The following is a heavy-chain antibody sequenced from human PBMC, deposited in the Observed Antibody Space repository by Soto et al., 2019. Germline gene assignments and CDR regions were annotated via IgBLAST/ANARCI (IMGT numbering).Heavy chain of an antibody. J-gene: IGHJ6*03. V-gene: IGHV3-33*01. D-gene: IGHD1-1*01. Sequence: CSASSRDTFNSYSMNGVLKAPGKGLEWVAVIWYDGTNKYYIDCVKGRFNITRDNAKNMLYLQMNSLSAEGTDVYCCERKNGTMEGCKGKAVRGNRTAVTVFS. CDR2: IWYDGTNK. CDR3: ERKNGTMEGCKGKAV. CDR1: RDTFNSYS.